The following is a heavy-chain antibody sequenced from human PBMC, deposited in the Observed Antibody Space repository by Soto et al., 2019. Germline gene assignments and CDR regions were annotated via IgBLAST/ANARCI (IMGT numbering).Heavy chain of an antibody. Sequence: VQLVESGGGVVQPGRSLRLSCAASGFDFNTYGLHWVRQAPGKGLEWVAAISFDGGSQYYADSVKGRFTVSRDKSNSTLYLQMNSLGGEDTATYFCAKDSSVTAAGSGGWFDPWGPGTLVIVSS. D-gene: IGHD6-13*01. CDR1: GFDFNTYG. CDR2: ISFDGGSQ. J-gene: IGHJ5*02. V-gene: IGHV3-30*18. CDR3: AKDSSVTAAGSGGWFDP.